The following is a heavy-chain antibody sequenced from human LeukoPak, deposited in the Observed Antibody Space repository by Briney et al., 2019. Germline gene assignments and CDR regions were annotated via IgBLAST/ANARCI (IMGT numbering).Heavy chain of an antibody. CDR3: ARVNVCPRCHFDY. CDR2: ISTDGSSA. D-gene: IGHD3-16*01. CDR1: GFTFSSYW. J-gene: IGHJ4*02. V-gene: IGHV3-74*01. Sequence: GGSLRLACAASGFTFSSYWMHWVRQAPGKGLVWVSRISTDGSSAIYADSVKGRFTISRDNAKNTLYLQMNSLRAEDTAVYYCARVNVCPRCHFDYWGQGTVVTVSS.